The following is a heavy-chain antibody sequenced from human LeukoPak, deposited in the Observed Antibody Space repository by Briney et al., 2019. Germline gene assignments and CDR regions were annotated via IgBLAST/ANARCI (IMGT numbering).Heavy chain of an antibody. D-gene: IGHD6-13*01. CDR1: GFTVSSNY. CDR3: ASDAQSGIAAAGALDY. J-gene: IGHJ4*02. Sequence: GGSLRLSCAASGFTVSSNYMSWVRQAPGKGLEWVSVIYSGGSTYYADSVKGRFTISRDNSKNTLYLQMNSLRAEDTAVYYCASDAQSGIAAAGALDYWGQGTLVTVSS. V-gene: IGHV3-66*01. CDR2: IYSGGST.